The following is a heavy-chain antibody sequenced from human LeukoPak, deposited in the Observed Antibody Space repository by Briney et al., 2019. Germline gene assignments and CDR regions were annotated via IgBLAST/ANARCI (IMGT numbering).Heavy chain of an antibody. D-gene: IGHD2-15*01. Sequence: GASVKVSCKASGYTFTGYYMHWVRQAPGQGLEWMGWINPNSGGTDYAQKFQGRVTMTRDTSISTAYMELSRLRSDDTTVYYCARIVVVVAATPHDAFDIWGQGTMVTVSS. CDR1: GYTFTGYY. CDR3: ARIVVVVAATPHDAFDI. V-gene: IGHV1-2*02. CDR2: INPNSGGT. J-gene: IGHJ3*02.